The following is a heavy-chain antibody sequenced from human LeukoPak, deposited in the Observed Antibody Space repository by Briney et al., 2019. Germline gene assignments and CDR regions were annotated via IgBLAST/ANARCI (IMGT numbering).Heavy chain of an antibody. D-gene: IGHD3-3*01. J-gene: IGHJ5*02. Sequence: GASVKVSCKASGYTFTGYYMHWVRQARGQGLEWMGWINPNSGGTNYAQKFQGRVTMTRDTSISTAYVELSRLRSDDTAVYYCARDRLITIFGVVIVPFDPWGQGTLVTVSS. CDR1: GYTFTGYY. CDR2: INPNSGGT. V-gene: IGHV1-2*02. CDR3: ARDRLITIFGVVIVPFDP.